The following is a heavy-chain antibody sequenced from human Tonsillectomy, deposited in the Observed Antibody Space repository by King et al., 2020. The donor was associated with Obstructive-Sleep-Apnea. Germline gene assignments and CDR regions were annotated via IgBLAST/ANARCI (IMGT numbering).Heavy chain of an antibody. CDR1: GSSISSGYY. D-gene: IGHD1-7*01. Sequence: QLQESGPGLVKPSETLSLTCAVSGSSISSGYYWGWIRQPPGKGLEWLGSAYHSGSTYYSPSLNSRVTISGDSSKNQFSLNLISVTAADTAVYFCARVVGRGNYHAHGFFDYWGQGTLVTVSS. V-gene: IGHV4-38-2*01. CDR3: ARVVGRGNYHAHGFFDY. CDR2: AYHSGST. J-gene: IGHJ4*02.